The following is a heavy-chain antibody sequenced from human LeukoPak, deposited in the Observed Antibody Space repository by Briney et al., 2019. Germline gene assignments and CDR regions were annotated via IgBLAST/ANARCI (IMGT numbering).Heavy chain of an antibody. CDR2: ISYDGSNK. CDR3: AGGEGWFDY. CDR1: GFTFSSYA. Sequence: GRSLRLSCAASGFTFSSYAMYWVRQAPGKGLEWVAVISYDGSNKYYADSVKGRFTISRDNAKNSLYLQMNSLRAEDTAVYYCAGGEGWFDYWGQGTLVTVSS. D-gene: IGHD3-16*01. J-gene: IGHJ4*02. V-gene: IGHV3-30-3*01.